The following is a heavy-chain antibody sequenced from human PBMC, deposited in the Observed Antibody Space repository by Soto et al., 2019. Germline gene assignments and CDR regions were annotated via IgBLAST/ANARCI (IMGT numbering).Heavy chain of an antibody. Sequence: SHRLCYAASGCNFGNYAMSWGRQTPGKGLEWVSAISGSGGSTYYADSVKGRFTISRDNAKNTLYLQMNSLRAEDTAVYYCAKDNSHILTGYYPIWGQGTMVT. CDR3: AKDNSHILTGYYPI. CDR2: ISGSGGST. V-gene: IGHV3-23*01. J-gene: IGHJ3*02. D-gene: IGHD3-9*01. CDR1: GCNFGNYA.